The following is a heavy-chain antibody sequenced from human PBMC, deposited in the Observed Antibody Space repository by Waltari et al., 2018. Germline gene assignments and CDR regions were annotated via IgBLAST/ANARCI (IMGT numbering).Heavy chain of an antibody. Sequence: EVQLVESGGGLVQPGGSLRLSCAASGFTFSSYAMHWVRQAPGKGLEYVSAISSNGGSTYYADSVKGRFTISRDNSKNTLYLQMGSLRAEDMAVYYCAREDSSGWYDYYGMDVWGQGTTVTVSS. CDR1: GFTFSSYA. V-gene: IGHV3-64*07. CDR2: ISSNGGST. D-gene: IGHD6-19*01. J-gene: IGHJ6*02. CDR3: AREDSSGWYDYYGMDV.